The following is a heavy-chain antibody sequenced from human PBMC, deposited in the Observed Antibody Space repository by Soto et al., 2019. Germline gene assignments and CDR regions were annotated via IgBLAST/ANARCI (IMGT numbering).Heavy chain of an antibody. CDR1: GVTLSSDS. CDR3: ARPFFYFWSGYQENSFAP. J-gene: IGHJ5*02. Sequence: GGSLRHSSAASGVTLSSDSMNWGRQAPGKGLEWVAAISRSSSYIYYADSVKGRFTISRDNAKNSLYLQMNSRRAEDTAVYYYARPFFYFWSGYQENSFAPWGPGSPVTVSS. D-gene: IGHD3-3*01. V-gene: IGHV3-21*04. CDR2: ISRSSSYI.